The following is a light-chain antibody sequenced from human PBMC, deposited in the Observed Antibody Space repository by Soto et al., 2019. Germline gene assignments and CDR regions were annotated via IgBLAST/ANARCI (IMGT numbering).Light chain of an antibody. J-gene: IGKJ1*01. CDR2: GAS. Sequence: EIVLTQSPGTLSLSPGERATLSCRASPSVSGSNLAWYQQKPGQAPRLLIYGASSRATGIPDRFSGSGSGTDFTLTISRLEPEDFAVYYCQQYGSSQTFGQGTKVDI. V-gene: IGKV3-20*01. CDR1: PSVSGSN. CDR3: QQYGSSQT.